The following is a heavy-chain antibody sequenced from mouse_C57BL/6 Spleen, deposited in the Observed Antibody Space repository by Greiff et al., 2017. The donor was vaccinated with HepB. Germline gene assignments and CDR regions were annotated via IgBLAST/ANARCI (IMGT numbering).Heavy chain of an antibody. V-gene: IGHV1-81*01. J-gene: IGHJ2*01. D-gene: IGHD2-5*01. CDR1: GYTFTSYG. CDR2: IYPRSGNT. CDR3: ARGGYSNYYFDY. Sequence: QVQLQQSGAELARPGASVKLSCKASGYTFTSYGISWVKQRTGQGLEWIGEIYPRSGNTYYNEKFKGKATLTADKSSSTAYMELRSLTSEDSAVYFCARGGYSNYYFDYWGQGTTLTVSS.